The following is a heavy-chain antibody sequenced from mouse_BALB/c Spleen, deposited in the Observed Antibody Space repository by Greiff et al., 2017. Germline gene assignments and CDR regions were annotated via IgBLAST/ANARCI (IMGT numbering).Heavy chain of an antibody. Sequence: EVKLVESGGGLVQPGGSPKLSCAASGFTFSSYTMSWVRQTPEKRLEWVAYISNGGGSTYYPDTVKGRFTISRDNAKNTLYLQMSSLKSEDTAMYYCARHGGDGYYAMDYWGQGTSVTVSS. D-gene: IGHD1-1*02. J-gene: IGHJ4*01. CDR3: ARHGGDGYYAMDY. V-gene: IGHV5-12-2*01. CDR1: GFTFSSYT. CDR2: ISNGGGST.